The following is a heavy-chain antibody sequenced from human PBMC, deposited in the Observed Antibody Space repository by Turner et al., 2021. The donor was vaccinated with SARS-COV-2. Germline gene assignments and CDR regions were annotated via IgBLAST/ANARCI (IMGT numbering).Heavy chain of an antibody. Sequence: EVQLVESVGGLVQPGGSLRLSCAASGFTFSHYDMHCVRQATGKGLEWVSAVGTAGDTYYPGSVKGRFTISRENGKNSLYLQMNSLRAGDTAVYYCARAKFRGLISWFDPWGQGTLVTVSS. V-gene: IGHV3-13*04. CDR3: ARAKFRGLISWFDP. D-gene: IGHD3-10*01. J-gene: IGHJ5*02. CDR2: VGTAGDT. CDR1: GFTFSHYD.